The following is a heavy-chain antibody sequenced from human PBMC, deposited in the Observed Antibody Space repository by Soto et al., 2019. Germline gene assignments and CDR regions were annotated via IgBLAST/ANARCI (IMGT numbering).Heavy chain of an antibody. CDR1: GGTFSSYT. CDR2: IIPILGIA. CDR3: ATDIVVVPAAIGYDY. J-gene: IGHJ4*02. Sequence: ASVKVSCKASGGTFSSYTISWVRQAPGQGLEWMGRIIPILGIANYAQKFQGRVTITADKSTSTAYMELSSLRSEDTAVYYCATDIVVVPAAIGYDYWGQGTLVTVSS. D-gene: IGHD2-2*02. V-gene: IGHV1-69*04.